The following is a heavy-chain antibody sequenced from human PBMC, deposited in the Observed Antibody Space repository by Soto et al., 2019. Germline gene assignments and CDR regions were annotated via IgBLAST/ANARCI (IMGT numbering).Heavy chain of an antibody. CDR3: AKEFAVGGIGDYDPWYFDY. D-gene: IGHD4-17*01. Sequence: QVQLVESGGGVVQPGRSLRLSCAASGFTFSSYGMHWVRQAPGKGLEWVAVISYDGSNKYYADSVKGRFTISRDNSKNTLYLQMNSLRAEDTAVYYCAKEFAVGGIGDYDPWYFDYWGQGTLVTVSS. CDR1: GFTFSSYG. CDR2: ISYDGSNK. J-gene: IGHJ4*02. V-gene: IGHV3-30*18.